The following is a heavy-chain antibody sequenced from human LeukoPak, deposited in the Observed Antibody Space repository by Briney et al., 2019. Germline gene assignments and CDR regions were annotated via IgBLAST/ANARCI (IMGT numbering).Heavy chain of an antibody. Sequence: GRSLRLSFAASGFNFDDYAMHWVRQAPGKGLEWVSGISWNSGSIGYADSVKGRFTISRDNAKNSLYLQMNSLRAEDTALYYCAKDNSGSYYTGFMYWGQGTLVTVSS. CDR1: GFNFDDYA. D-gene: IGHD1-26*01. CDR2: ISWNSGSI. CDR3: AKDNSGSYYTGFMY. J-gene: IGHJ4*02. V-gene: IGHV3-9*01.